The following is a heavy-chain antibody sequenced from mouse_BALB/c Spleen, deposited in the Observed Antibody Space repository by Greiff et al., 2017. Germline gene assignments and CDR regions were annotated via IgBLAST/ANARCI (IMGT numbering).Heavy chain of an antibody. D-gene: IGHD2-4*01. Sequence: EVKLVESGGGLVQPGGSRKLSCAASGFTFSSFGMHWVRQAPEKGLEWVAYISSGSSTIYYADTVKGRFTISRDNPKNTLFLQMTSLRSEDTAMYYCARSGGYYDYYFDYWGQGTTLTVSS. CDR3: ARSGGYYDYYFDY. V-gene: IGHV5-17*02. CDR2: ISSGSSTI. CDR1: GFTFSSFG. J-gene: IGHJ2*01.